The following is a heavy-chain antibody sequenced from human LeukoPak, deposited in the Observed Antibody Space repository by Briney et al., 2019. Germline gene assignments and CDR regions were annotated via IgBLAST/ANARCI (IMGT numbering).Heavy chain of an antibody. D-gene: IGHD6-13*01. CDR2: IRYDGSNK. CDR3: AKVLAAADLHDWFDP. Sequence: GGSLRLSCAASGFTFSSYGMHWVRQAPGKGLEWVALIRYDGSNKYYADSVKGRFTISRDNSKNTLYLQMNSLRAEDTAVYYCAKVLAAADLHDWFDPWGQGTLVTVSS. J-gene: IGHJ5*02. V-gene: IGHV3-30*02. CDR1: GFTFSSYG.